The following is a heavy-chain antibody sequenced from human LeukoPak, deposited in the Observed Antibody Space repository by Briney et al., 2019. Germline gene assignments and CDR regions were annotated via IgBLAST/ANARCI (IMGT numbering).Heavy chain of an antibody. CDR2: IFPSGGEI. CDR3: AKDLVFGEVTGLFDF. J-gene: IGHJ4*02. Sequence: GGSLRLTCEASGFTFSTFAMIWVRQPPGQGLEWVSSIFPSGGEIHYADSVRGRFTISRDNSKSALSLQMNSLRAEDTAIYYCAKDLVFGEVTGLFDFWGQGTLVIVSS. D-gene: IGHD3-3*01. CDR1: GFTFSTFA. V-gene: IGHV3-23*01.